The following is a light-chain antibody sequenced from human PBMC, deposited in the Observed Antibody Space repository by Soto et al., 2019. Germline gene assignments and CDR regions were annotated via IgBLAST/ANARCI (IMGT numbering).Light chain of an antibody. CDR2: GAS. J-gene: IGKJ1*01. CDR1: QSVSTN. Sequence: EIVMTQPPATLSVSPGERATLSCRASQSVSTNLAWYQQKPGQAPRLLIYGASTRATGIPARFSRSGSGTELTLTISSLQSEDFAVYYCQQYNNWHPWTFGQGTKVEIK. CDR3: QQYNNWHPWT. V-gene: IGKV3-15*01.